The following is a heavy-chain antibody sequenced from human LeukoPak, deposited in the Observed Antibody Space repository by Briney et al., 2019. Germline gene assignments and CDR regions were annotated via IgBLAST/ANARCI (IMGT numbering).Heavy chain of an antibody. CDR2: IYYSGST. Sequence: PSQTLSLTCTVSGGSISSGDYYWRWIRQPPGKGLEWIGYIYYSGSTYYNPSLKSRVTISVDTSKNQFSLKLSSVTAADTAVYYCARIPRVDFWSGYYHPQYGMDVWGQGTTVTVSS. CDR1: GGSISSGDYY. D-gene: IGHD3-3*01. V-gene: IGHV4-30-4*01. J-gene: IGHJ6*02. CDR3: ARIPRVDFWSGYYHPQYGMDV.